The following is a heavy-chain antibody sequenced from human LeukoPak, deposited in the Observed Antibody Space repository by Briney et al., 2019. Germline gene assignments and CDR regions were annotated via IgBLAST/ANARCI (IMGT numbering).Heavy chain of an antibody. CDR3: AKGLGYWNGYYFDY. Sequence: GGSLRLSCAASGFTFSSYGMHWVRQAPGKGLEWVAVISYDGSNKYYADSVKGRFTISRDNSKNTLYLQMNSLRAEDTAVYYCAKGLGYWNGYYFDYWGQGTLVTVSS. CDR2: ISYDGSNK. J-gene: IGHJ4*02. D-gene: IGHD1-1*01. CDR1: GFTFSSYG. V-gene: IGHV3-30*18.